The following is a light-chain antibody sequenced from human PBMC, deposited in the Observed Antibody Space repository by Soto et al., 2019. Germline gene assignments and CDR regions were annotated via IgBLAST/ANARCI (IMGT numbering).Light chain of an antibody. CDR1: QSVSSN. J-gene: IGKJ1*01. CDR2: GAS. V-gene: IGKV3-15*01. Sequence: EIVMTQSPATLSVSPGETATLSCRASQSVSSNLAWYQQTPGQAPRLLIYGASTRATGIPARFSGSGSGTEFTLTISSLQPEDFATYYCKQSYSSQTFGKGTKGDIK. CDR3: KQSYSSQT.